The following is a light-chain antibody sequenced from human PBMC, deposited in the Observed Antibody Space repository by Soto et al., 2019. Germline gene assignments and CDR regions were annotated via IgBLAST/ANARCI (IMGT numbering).Light chain of an antibody. CDR3: QQRLT. CDR2: GAS. CDR1: QSVSSSY. Sequence: EIVLTQSPGTLSLSPGERATLSCRASQSVSSSYLAWYQQKPGQAPRLLIYGASSRATGIPDRFSGSGSGTDFTLTISRLEPEDFAVYYCQQRLTVGGGTKVDTK. V-gene: IGKV3-20*01. J-gene: IGKJ4*01.